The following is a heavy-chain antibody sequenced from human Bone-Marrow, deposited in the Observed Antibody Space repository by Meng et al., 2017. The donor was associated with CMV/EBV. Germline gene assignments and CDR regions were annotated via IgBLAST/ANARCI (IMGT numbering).Heavy chain of an antibody. D-gene: IGHD2/OR15-2a*01. Sequence: GSLRLSCAVSGGSVSSSNWWNWVRQPPGKGLEWIGEIYHNGTTNYNPSLKSRVTISIDKSKNHFSLRLSSVTAADTAVYSCSRGWVLYPFHFLGQGILVTVSS. CDR2: IYHNGTT. V-gene: IGHV4-4*01. CDR3: SRGWVLYPFHF. J-gene: IGHJ4*02. CDR1: GGSVSSSNW.